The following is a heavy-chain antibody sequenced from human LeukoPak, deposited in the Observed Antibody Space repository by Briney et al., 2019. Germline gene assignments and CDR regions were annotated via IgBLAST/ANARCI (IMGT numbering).Heavy chain of an antibody. CDR3: ASLTGYSSSWYEFDY. J-gene: IGHJ4*02. Sequence: PGGSLRLSCAASGFTFSGYAMSWVRQAPGKGLEWVSGLSAGGGSTYYADSVKGRFTISRDNSKNTLYLQVTSLSAEDTAVYYCASLTGYSSSWYEFDYWGQGTLVTVSP. CDR1: GFTFSGYA. D-gene: IGHD6-13*01. CDR2: LSAGGGST. V-gene: IGHV3-23*01.